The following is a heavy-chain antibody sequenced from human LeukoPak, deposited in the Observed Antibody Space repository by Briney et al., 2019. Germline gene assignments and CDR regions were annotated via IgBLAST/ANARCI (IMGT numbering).Heavy chain of an antibody. CDR2: ISSASGTK. J-gene: IGHJ4*02. CDR1: GFTFSNCA. D-gene: IGHD6-6*01. V-gene: IGHV3-48*01. CDR3: ARVEYTNSPGH. Sequence: GGSLRLSCTASGFTFSNCAMNWVRQAPGKGLEWVSYISSASGTKEYADSVKGRFTISRDNAKNSLFLQMDSLRAQDTAIYYCARVEYTNSPGHGGLGTLVTVSS.